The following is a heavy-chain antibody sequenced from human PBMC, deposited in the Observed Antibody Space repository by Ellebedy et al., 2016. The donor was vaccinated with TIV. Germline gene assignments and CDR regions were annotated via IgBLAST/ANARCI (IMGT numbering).Heavy chain of an antibody. CDR3: ARHGIVGTMIFDY. CDR2: IYSGVTGGST. Sequence: GESLKISCAASGFSLNVNYMSWVRQAPGKGLEWVSIIYSGVTGGSTYYADSVKGRFTISRDNSKNTLYFEMNRLRDEDTAVYYCARHGIVGTMIFDYWGQGTLVTVSS. D-gene: IGHD1-26*01. J-gene: IGHJ4*02. V-gene: IGHV3-66*04. CDR1: GFSLNVNY.